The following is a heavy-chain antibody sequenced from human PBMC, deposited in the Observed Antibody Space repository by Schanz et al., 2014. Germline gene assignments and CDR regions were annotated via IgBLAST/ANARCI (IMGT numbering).Heavy chain of an antibody. Sequence: EVQLLESGGGLVQPGGSLRLSCASSGFSFTTYAMSWVRQAPGKGLEWVSSISSGGGSTYYADSVKGRFTISRDNSKNTLYLQMNSLRAEDTAVYYCAKTPREYCNYDNCPNWFASWGQGTLVTVSS. CDR3: AKTPREYCNYDNCPNWFAS. J-gene: IGHJ5*01. V-gene: IGHV3-23*01. CDR1: GFSFTTYA. D-gene: IGHD2-15*01. CDR2: ISSGGGST.